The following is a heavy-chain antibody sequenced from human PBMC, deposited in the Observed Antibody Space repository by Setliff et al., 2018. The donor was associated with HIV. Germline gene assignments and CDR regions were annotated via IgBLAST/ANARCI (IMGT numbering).Heavy chain of an antibody. Sequence: SETLSLTCAVSGGSFSSGSYSWSWIRQPPGKGLEWIGHVYTTGGTNYNPSLESRLTISVDTSRNQFSLRLSSVTAADTAVYYCARAPTGVTNAFDIWGQGTMVTVSS. V-gene: IGHV4-61*09. CDR2: VYTTGGT. J-gene: IGHJ3*02. D-gene: IGHD2-8*02. CDR1: GGSFSSGSYS. CDR3: ARAPTGVTNAFDI.